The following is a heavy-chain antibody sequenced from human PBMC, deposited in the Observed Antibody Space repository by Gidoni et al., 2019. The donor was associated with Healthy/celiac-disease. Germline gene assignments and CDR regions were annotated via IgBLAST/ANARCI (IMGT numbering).Heavy chain of an antibody. CDR2: INHSGST. J-gene: IGHJ4*02. V-gene: IGHV4-34*01. CDR3: ARLYDSSGYYFDY. CDR1: VGSFSGYY. D-gene: IGHD3-22*01. Sequence: QVQLQQWGAGLLKPSETLSLTCHVSVGSFSGYYWSWIRQPPGTGLAWIGDINHSGSTNYNPSLKSRVTLSVDTSKNQFSLKLSSVTAADTAVYDCARLYDSSGYYFDYWGQGTLVTVSS.